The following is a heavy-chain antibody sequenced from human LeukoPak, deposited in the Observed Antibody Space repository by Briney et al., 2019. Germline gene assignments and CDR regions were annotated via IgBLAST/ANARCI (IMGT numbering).Heavy chain of an antibody. CDR2: IYYSGST. V-gene: IGHV4-59*08. CDR3: AANSADYNTLGSSYKV. D-gene: IGHD3-10*01. CDR1: GGSISSYY. Sequence: SETLSLTCTVSGGSISSYYWSWIRQPPGKGLEWIGYIYYSGSTNYNPSLKSRVTISVDTSKNQFSLKLSSVTAADTAVYYCAANSADYNTLGSSYKVWGQGTLVTVSS. J-gene: IGHJ4*02.